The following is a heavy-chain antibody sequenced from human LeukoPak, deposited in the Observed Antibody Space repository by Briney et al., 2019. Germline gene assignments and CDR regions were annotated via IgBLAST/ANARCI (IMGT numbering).Heavy chain of an antibody. D-gene: IGHD4-17*01. J-gene: IGHJ4*02. V-gene: IGHV3-21*01. CDR3: KGGASVTRYVDY. CDR1: GFTFSSYS. Sequence: PGGSLRLSCAASGFTFSSYSMNWVRQAPGKGLEWVSSISSSSSYIYYADSVKGRFTISRDNAKNSLYLQMNSLRAEDTAVYCAKGGASVTRYVDYWGQGTLVTVSS. CDR2: ISSSSSYI.